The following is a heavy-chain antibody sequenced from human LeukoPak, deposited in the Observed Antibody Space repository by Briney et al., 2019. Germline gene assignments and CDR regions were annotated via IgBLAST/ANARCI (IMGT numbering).Heavy chain of an antibody. CDR1: GGSFTDYF. Sequence: SETLSLTCAVYGGSFTDYFLSWIRQPPGKGLEWLGEINHSGSTNYNPSLKSRVTISVDTSKNQFSLKLSSVTAADTAVYYCARLLAGYYMDVWGKGTTVTVSS. J-gene: IGHJ6*03. V-gene: IGHV4-34*01. CDR3: ARLLAGYYMDV. CDR2: INHSGST.